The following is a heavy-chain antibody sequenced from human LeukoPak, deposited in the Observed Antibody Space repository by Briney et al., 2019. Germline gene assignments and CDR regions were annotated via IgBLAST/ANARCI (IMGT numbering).Heavy chain of an antibody. CDR1: GFTFSSSG. D-gene: IGHD6-13*01. Sequence: GGSLRLSCAASGFTFSSSGMHWVRQAPGKGLEWVAVIWSDGSDTHYADSVKGRFTISRDNSKHTLFLQMNSLRAEDTAVYYCARDRGSRWYGPIDYWGQGTLVTVSS. V-gene: IGHV3-33*01. CDR2: IWSDGSDT. J-gene: IGHJ4*02. CDR3: ARDRGSRWYGPIDY.